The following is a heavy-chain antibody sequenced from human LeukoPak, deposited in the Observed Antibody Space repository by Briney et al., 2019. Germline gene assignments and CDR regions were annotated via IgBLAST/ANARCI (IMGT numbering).Heavy chain of an antibody. CDR2: ISYDGSNK. V-gene: IGHV3-30*18. Sequence: PGGSLRLSCAASGFTFSGLGMHWVRQAPGKGLEWVAIISYDGSNKYFADSVQGRFTISRDNSNNTLYLQMNSLRAEDTAVYYCAKGSDYADYVLEYWGQGTLVTVSS. CDR1: GFTFSGLG. CDR3: AKGSDYADYVLEY. D-gene: IGHD4-17*01. J-gene: IGHJ4*02.